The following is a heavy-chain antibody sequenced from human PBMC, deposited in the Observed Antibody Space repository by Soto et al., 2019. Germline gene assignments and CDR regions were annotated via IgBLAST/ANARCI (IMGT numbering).Heavy chain of an antibody. CDR3: ARERITMIVVVTKIDAFDI. D-gene: IGHD3-22*01. CDR2: INPSGGST. Sequence: ASVKVSCKASGYTFTSYYMHWVRQAPGQGLEWMGIINPSGGSTSYAQKFQGRVTMTRDTSTSTVYVELSSLRSEDTAVYYCARERITMIVVVTKIDAFDIWGQGTMVTVSS. V-gene: IGHV1-46*01. CDR1: GYTFTSYY. J-gene: IGHJ3*02.